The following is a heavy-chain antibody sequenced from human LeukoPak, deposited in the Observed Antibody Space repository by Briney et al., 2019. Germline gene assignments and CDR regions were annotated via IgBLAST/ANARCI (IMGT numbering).Heavy chain of an antibody. CDR3: ATTIGGAVGTFDL. Sequence: GRXXRLSCAASGFTFSDYYMSWIRQAPGKGLEWVSYISSTGSSIYYADSVKERFTISRDNAKNSLYLQMNSLRDEDTAVYYCATTIGGAVGTFDLWGQGTRVTVSS. V-gene: IGHV3-11*04. CDR1: GFTFSDYY. J-gene: IGHJ3*01. D-gene: IGHD4-23*01. CDR2: ISSTGSSI.